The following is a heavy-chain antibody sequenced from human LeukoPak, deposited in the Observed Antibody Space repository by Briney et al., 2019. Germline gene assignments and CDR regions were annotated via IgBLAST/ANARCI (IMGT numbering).Heavy chain of an antibody. D-gene: IGHD5-12*01. V-gene: IGHV5-51*01. CDR3: VRPAGGYTQYYFDY. Sequence: GESLKISCKGFGYNFATKWIGWVRQMPGRGLEWMGIIYPGDSDTRYSPSFHGQVTISADKSITTAYLQWSSLKASDTAIYYCVRPAGGYTQYYFDYWGQGALVTVSS. CDR2: IYPGDSDT. J-gene: IGHJ4*02. CDR1: GYNFATKW.